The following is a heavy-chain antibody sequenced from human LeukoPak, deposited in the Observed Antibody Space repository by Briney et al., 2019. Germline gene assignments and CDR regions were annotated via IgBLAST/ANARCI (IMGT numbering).Heavy chain of an antibody. CDR3: TRDRSALDT. Sequence: PSETLSLTCTVSGASISSYFWTWIRQSPGKGLGWIGYISNIGTTNYNPSLKSRVTISGDTSKNQFSLKLSYVTAADTAVYYCTRDRSALDTWGQGTMVTVSS. CDR1: GASISSYF. V-gene: IGHV4-59*01. CDR2: ISNIGTT. J-gene: IGHJ3*02.